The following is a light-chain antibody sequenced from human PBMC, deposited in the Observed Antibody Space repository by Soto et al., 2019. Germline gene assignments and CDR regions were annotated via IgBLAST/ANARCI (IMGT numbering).Light chain of an antibody. CDR2: DAS. J-gene: IGKJ1*01. CDR1: QSVSSY. CDR3: QQRSNWPT. V-gene: IGKV3-11*01. Sequence: EIVFTQSPATLSLSLGERATLSCRASQSVSSYLAWYQQKPGQAPRLLIYDASNRATGIPARFSGSGSGTDFTLTISSLEPEDFAVYYCQQRSNWPTFGQGTKVDIK.